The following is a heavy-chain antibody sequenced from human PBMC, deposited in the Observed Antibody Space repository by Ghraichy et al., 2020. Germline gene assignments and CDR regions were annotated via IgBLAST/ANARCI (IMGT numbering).Heavy chain of an antibody. CDR2: IYYSGST. Sequence: SETLSLTCTVSGGSISSYYWSWIRQPPGKGLEWIGYIYYSGSTNYNPSLKSRVTISVDTSKNQFSLKLSSVTAADTAVYYCARVGSSSWYEDMAWFDPWGQGTLVTVSS. V-gene: IGHV4-59*01. J-gene: IGHJ5*02. CDR1: GGSISSYY. D-gene: IGHD6-13*01. CDR3: ARVGSSSWYEDMAWFDP.